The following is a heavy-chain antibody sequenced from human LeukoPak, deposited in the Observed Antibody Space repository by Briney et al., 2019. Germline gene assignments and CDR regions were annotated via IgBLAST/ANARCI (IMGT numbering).Heavy chain of an antibody. V-gene: IGHV3-30*03. CDR1: GFSFSNVW. CDR3: ARRRIAAVGDLFDY. CDR2: ISHDGSDK. Sequence: PGGSLRLSCAASGFSFSNVWMHWVRQAPGKGLEWVAVISHDGSDKYYADSVKGRFTISRDNSKNTLYLQMNSLRTEDTAVYHCARRRIAAVGDLFDYWGQGTLVTVSS. D-gene: IGHD6-13*01. J-gene: IGHJ4*02.